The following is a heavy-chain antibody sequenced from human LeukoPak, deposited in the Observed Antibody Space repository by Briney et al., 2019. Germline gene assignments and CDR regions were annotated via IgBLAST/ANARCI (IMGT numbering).Heavy chain of an antibody. J-gene: IGHJ6*03. V-gene: IGHV3-48*04. CDR3: AKQALYYYMDV. Sequence: QTGGSLRLSCAASGFTFSSYSMNWVRQAPGKGLEWVSYISSSSTIYYADSVKGRFTISRDNAKNSLYLQMNGLRAEDTAVYYCAKQALYYYMDVWGKGTTVTVSS. CDR2: ISSSSTI. CDR1: GFTFSSYS.